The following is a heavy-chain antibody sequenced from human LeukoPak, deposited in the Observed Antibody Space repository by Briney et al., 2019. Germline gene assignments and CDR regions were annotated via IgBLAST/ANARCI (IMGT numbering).Heavy chain of an antibody. CDR3: ARESDSYGDY. J-gene: IGHJ4*02. Sequence: GGSLRLSCAASGFTFSSYGMHWVRQAPGKGLEWVSAISGSGGSTYYADSVKGRFTISRDNSKNTLYLQMNSLRAEDTAVYYCARESDSYGDYWGQGTLVTVSS. CDR1: GFTFSSYG. D-gene: IGHD5-18*01. V-gene: IGHV3-23*01. CDR2: ISGSGGST.